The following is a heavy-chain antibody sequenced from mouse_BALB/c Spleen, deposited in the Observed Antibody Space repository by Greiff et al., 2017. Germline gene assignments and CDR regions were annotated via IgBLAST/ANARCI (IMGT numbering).Heavy chain of an antibody. D-gene: IGHD1-1*01. J-gene: IGHJ2*01. CDR3: ATYGSSYFPFDY. V-gene: IGHV2-6-4*01. CDR1: GFSLSRYS. Sequence: VKLMESGPGLVAPSQSLSITCTVSGFSLSRYSVHWVRQPPGKGLEWLGMIWGGGSTDYNSALKSRLSISKDNSKSQVFLKMNSLQTDDTAMYYCATYGSSYFPFDYWGQGTTLTVSS. CDR2: IWGGGST.